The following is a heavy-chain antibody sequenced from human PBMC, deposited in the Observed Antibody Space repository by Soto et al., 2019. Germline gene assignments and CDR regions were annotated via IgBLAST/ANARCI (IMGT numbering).Heavy chain of an antibody. Sequence: EVQLLESGGGLVQPGGSLRLSCAASGFTFSSYAMSWVRQAPGKGLEWVSAISGSGGSTYYADSVKGRFTISRDNSKNTLYLQMNSLRAEDTAVYYCAKDPWELPYYYYYMDVWGKGTTVTVSS. CDR2: ISGSGGST. D-gene: IGHD1-26*01. V-gene: IGHV3-23*01. J-gene: IGHJ6*03. CDR1: GFTFSSYA. CDR3: AKDPWELPYYYYYMDV.